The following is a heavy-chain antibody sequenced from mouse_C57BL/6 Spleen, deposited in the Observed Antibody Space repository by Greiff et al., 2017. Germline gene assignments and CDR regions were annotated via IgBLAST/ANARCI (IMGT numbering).Heavy chain of an antibody. D-gene: IGHD2-1*01. CDR1: GYTFTSYW. CDR2: IDPSDSYT. V-gene: IGHV1-50*01. CDR3: ARRPLYRVDY. J-gene: IGHJ2*01. Sequence: QVQLQQPGAELVKPGASVKLSCKASGYTFTSYWMQWVKQRPGQGLEWIGEIDPSDSYTNYNQKFKGKATLTVDTSSSTAYMQLSSLTSEDSAVYYCARRPLYRVDYWGQGTTLTVSS.